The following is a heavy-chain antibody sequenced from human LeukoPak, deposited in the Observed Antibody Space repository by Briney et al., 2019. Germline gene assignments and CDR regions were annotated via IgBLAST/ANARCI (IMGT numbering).Heavy chain of an antibody. V-gene: IGHV3-7*01. CDR3: ARADGYSSSFQDY. CDR2: IKQDGSEK. CDR1: GFTFSSYW. J-gene: IGHJ4*02. D-gene: IGHD6-13*01. Sequence: GGSLRLSCAASGFTFSSYWMSWVRQAPGKGLEWVANIKQDGSEKYYVDSVKGRFTISGDNAKNSLYLQMNSLRAEDTAVYYCARADGYSSSFQDYWGQGTLVTVSS.